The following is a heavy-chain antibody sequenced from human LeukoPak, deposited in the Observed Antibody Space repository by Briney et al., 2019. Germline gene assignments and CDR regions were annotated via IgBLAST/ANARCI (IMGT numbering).Heavy chain of an antibody. D-gene: IGHD6-6*01. V-gene: IGHV1-46*01. Sequence: ASVKVSCKTSGYTFTNYYIHWVRQAPGQGLEWMGVINHSDGSTSYAQNFQGRVTMTRDTSTSTVCMQLSSLRSEDTALYYCAGEYSSSGRFDYWGQGTLVTVSS. J-gene: IGHJ4*02. CDR3: AGEYSSSGRFDY. CDR2: INHSDGST. CDR1: GYTFTNYY.